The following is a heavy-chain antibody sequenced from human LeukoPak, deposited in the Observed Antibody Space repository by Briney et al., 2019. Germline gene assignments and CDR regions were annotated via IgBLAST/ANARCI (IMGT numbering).Heavy chain of an antibody. CDR1: GFTFDDYA. J-gene: IGHJ3*02. CDR3: ARDLTIAARKLGAFDI. CDR2: ISWNSGST. V-gene: IGHV3-20*04. Sequence: GGSLRLSCAASGFTFDDYAMHWVRQAPGKGLEWVSGISWNSGSTGFADSVKGRFTISRDNAKNSLYLQMNSLRAEDTALYYCARDLTIAARKLGAFDIWGQGTMVTVSS. D-gene: IGHD6-6*01.